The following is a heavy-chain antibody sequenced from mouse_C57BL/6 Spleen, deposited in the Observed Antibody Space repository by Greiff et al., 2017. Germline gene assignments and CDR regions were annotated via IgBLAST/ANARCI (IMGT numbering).Heavy chain of an antibody. Sequence: EVQLVESGGGLVQPGGSMKLSCVASGFTFSNYWMNWVRQSPEKGLEWVAQIRLKSDNYATHYAESVKGRFTISRDDSKSSVYLQMNNLRAEDTGIYYCTGDNRAMDYWGQGTSVTVSS. CDR2: IRLKSDNYAT. V-gene: IGHV6-3*01. J-gene: IGHJ4*01. CDR3: TGDNRAMDY. D-gene: IGHD1-3*01. CDR1: GFTFSNYW.